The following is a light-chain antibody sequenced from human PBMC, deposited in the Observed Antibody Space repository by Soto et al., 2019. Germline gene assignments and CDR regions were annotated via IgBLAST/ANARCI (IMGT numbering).Light chain of an antibody. J-gene: IGKJ1*01. V-gene: IGKV1-5*01. CDR1: QSISDW. CDR2: DTS. Sequence: DIPMTQSPSTLSASVGDRVTITCRASQSISDWLAWYQQKPGKAPKLLIYDTSTLESGVPSRFSGSGSGTEFTLPISSLQPDDFATYYCQQYNSYSTFGQGTKVEIK. CDR3: QQYNSYST.